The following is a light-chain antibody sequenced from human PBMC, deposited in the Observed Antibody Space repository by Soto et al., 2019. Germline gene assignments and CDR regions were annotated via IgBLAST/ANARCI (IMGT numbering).Light chain of an antibody. CDR3: MQALQTPIT. CDR1: QSLQHRNGYNY. J-gene: IGKJ5*01. CDR2: LGS. Sequence: DFVMSQSPLSLPVTLGEPASISCRSGQSLQHRNGYNYLAWYLQKPGQSPQLLIYLGSLRASGVPDRFRGSGAGTDFTLTISRVEAEDGGVYYCMQALQTPITFGQGTRLEIE. V-gene: IGKV2-28*01.